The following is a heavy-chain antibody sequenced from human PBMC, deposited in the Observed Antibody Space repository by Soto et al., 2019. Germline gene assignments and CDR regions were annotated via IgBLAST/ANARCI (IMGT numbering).Heavy chain of an antibody. D-gene: IGHD2-2*01. J-gene: IGHJ5*02. Sequence: QVQLVESGGGVVQPGRSLRLSCAASGLTLSSYAIHWVRQAPGKGLEWVAVILYDGSNDQYADSVKGRFTISRDNSKITLYLQMNSLTAEDTAVYYCARGRCGSIGCQGRDWFDPWGLGTLVTVSS. V-gene: IGHV3-30-3*01. CDR2: ILYDGSND. CDR1: GLTLSSYA. CDR3: ARGRCGSIGCQGRDWFDP.